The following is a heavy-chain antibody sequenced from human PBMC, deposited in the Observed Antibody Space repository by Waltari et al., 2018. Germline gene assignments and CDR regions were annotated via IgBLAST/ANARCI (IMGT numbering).Heavy chain of an antibody. CDR3: ARDRRYCSGGSCYSRKAFDI. CDR2: IYYSGST. J-gene: IGHJ3*02. D-gene: IGHD2-15*01. V-gene: IGHV4-59*01. CDR1: GGSISSYY. Sequence: QVRLQESGPGLVKPSETLSLTCTVSGGSISSYYWSWIRQPPGKGLEWIGYIYYSGSTNYNPSLKSRVTISVDTSKNQFSLKLSSVTAADTAVYYCARDRRYCSGGSCYSRKAFDIWGQGTMVTVSS.